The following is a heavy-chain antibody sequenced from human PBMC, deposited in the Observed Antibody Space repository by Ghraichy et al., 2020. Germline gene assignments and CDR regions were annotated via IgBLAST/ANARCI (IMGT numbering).Heavy chain of an antibody. CDR2: ISSGGSII. Sequence: GGSLRLSCAASGFTFSSFSMNWVRQAPGKGLEWVSYISSGGSIIHYADSVKGRLTISRDNAKNSLFLQMNSLRAEDTAVHYCVRGDASGYYPLGYWGQGTLVTVSS. D-gene: IGHD3-22*01. V-gene: IGHV3-48*01. CDR3: VRGDASGYYPLGY. J-gene: IGHJ4*02. CDR1: GFTFSSFS.